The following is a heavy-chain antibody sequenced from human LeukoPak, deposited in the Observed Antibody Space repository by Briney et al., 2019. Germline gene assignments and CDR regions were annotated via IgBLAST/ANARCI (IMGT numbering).Heavy chain of an antibody. CDR2: ISYDGSNK. D-gene: IGHD3-9*01. J-gene: IGHJ3*02. CDR3: AKDIFPLTGRDAFDI. V-gene: IGHV3-30*18. CDR1: GFTFSSYG. Sequence: GRSLRPSCAASGFTFSSYGMHWVRQAPGKGLEWVAVISYDGSNKYYADSVKGRFTISRDNSKNTLYLQMNSLRAEDTAVYYCAKDIFPLTGRDAFDIWGQGTMVTVSS.